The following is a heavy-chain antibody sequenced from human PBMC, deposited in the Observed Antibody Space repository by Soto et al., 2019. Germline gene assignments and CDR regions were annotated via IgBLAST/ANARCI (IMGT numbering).Heavy chain of an antibody. V-gene: IGHV4-34*01. CDR3: ARSGDYYDSSGPWGGIDY. CDR1: GGSFSGYY. CDR2: INHSGST. D-gene: IGHD3-22*01. Sequence: QVQLQQWGAGLLKPSETLSLTCAVYGGSFSGYYWSWIRQTPGKGLEWIGEINHSGSTNYNPSLKSRVTISVDTSKNQFSLKLSSVTAADTAVYYCARSGDYYDSSGPWGGIDYWGQGTLVTVSS. J-gene: IGHJ4*02.